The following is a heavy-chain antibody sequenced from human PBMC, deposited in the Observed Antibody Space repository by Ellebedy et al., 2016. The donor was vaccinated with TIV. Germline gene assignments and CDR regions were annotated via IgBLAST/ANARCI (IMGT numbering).Heavy chain of an antibody. Sequence: GESLKISCAASGFTFSSYSMNWVRQAPGKGLEWVSSISSSSSHIYYADSVKGRFTISRDNAKNSLYLQMNSLRAEDTAVYYCARRYDFWSGYHVDYWGQGTLVTVSS. D-gene: IGHD3-3*01. CDR1: GFTFSSYS. J-gene: IGHJ4*02. CDR2: ISSSSSHI. V-gene: IGHV3-21*01. CDR3: ARRYDFWSGYHVDY.